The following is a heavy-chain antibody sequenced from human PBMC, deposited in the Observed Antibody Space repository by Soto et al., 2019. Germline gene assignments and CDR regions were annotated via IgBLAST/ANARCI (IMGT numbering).Heavy chain of an antibody. V-gene: IGHV3-23*01. J-gene: IGHJ5*02. CDR1: GFTFSSYA. CDR2: ISGSGGST. CDR3: AKDRGVDVVVVSNWFDP. Sequence: HPGGSLRLSCAASGFTFSSYAMSWVRQAPGKGLEWVSAISGSGGSTYYADSVKGRFTISRDNSKNTLYLQMNSLRAEDTAVYYCAKDRGVDVVVVSNWFDPWGQGTLVTVSS. D-gene: IGHD2-15*01.